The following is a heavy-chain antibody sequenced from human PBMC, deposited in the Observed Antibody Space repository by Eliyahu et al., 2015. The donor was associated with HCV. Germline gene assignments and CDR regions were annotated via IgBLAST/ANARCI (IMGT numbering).Heavy chain of an antibody. CDR1: GXSMTSYF. Sequence: QVQLQESGPGLVTPSGTLSLPXTVXGXSMTSYFWTXLXQPPGXGLEWIAYIYPGGSTNYSPSLRSRVTISVDTSKNQFSLNLTSVTAADTAVYYCARGGSAAGGRYWYFDLWGRGALVTVSS. CDR2: IYPGGST. J-gene: IGHJ2*01. CDR3: ARGGSAAGGRYWYFDL. V-gene: IGHV4-59*01. D-gene: IGHD2-15*01.